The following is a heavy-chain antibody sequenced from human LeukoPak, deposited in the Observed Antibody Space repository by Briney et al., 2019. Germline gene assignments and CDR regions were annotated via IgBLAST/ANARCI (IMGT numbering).Heavy chain of an antibody. CDR1: GFTFSSYW. J-gene: IGHJ4*02. CDR3: AKEGLDYSNGIYYFDY. V-gene: IGHV3-7*03. D-gene: IGHD4-11*01. Sequence: GGSLRLSCAASGFTFSSYWMSWVRQAPGKGLEWVANIKQDGSEKYYVDSVKGRFTISRDNSKNTLYLQMNSLRAEDTAVYYCAKEGLDYSNGIYYFDYWGQGTLVTVSS. CDR2: IKQDGSEK.